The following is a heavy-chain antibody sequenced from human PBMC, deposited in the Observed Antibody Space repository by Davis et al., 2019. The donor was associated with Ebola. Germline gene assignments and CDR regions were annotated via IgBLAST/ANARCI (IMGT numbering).Heavy chain of an antibody. CDR2: IGTAGDT. CDR3: ARYGGRGSGSYGHYYYGMDV. Sequence: GGSLRLSCAASGFTFSSYWMHWVRQATGKGLEWVSAIGTAGDTYYPGSVKGRFTISRENAKNSLYLQMNSLRAEDTAVYYCARYGGRGSGSYGHYYYGMDVWGQGATVTVSS. D-gene: IGHD3-10*01. CDR1: GFTFSSYW. J-gene: IGHJ6*02. V-gene: IGHV3-13*01.